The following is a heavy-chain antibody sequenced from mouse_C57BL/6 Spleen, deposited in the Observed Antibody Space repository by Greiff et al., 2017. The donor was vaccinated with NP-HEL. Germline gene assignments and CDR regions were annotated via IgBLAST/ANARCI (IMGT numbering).Heavy chain of an antibody. D-gene: IGHD1-1*01. CDR1: GFTFSNYW. CDR2: IRLKSDNYAT. CDR3: TYYYGSSWAY. J-gene: IGHJ3*01. V-gene: IGHV6-3*01. Sequence: EVKLMESGGGLVQPGGSMKLSCVASGFTFSNYWMNWVRQSPEKGLEWVAQIRLKSDNYATHYAESVKGRFTISRDDSKSSVYLQMNNLRAEDTGIYYCTYYYGSSWAYWGQGTLVTVSA.